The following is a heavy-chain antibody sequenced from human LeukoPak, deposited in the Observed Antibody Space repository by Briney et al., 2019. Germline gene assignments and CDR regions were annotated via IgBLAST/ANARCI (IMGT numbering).Heavy chain of an antibody. Sequence: PGGSLRLSCAASGFTFSDYYMSWIRQAPGKGLEWVSYISSSSSYTNYADSVKGRFTISRDNAKNSLYLQMNSLRAEDTAVYYCARGQIVGATTLDYWGQGTLVTVSS. CDR3: ARGQIVGATTLDY. CDR1: GFTFSDYY. D-gene: IGHD1-26*01. J-gene: IGHJ4*02. V-gene: IGHV3-11*06. CDR2: ISSSSSYT.